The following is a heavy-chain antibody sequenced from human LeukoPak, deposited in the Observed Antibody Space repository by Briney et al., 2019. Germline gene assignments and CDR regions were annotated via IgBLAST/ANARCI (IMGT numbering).Heavy chain of an antibody. CDR2: INHSGST. CDR3: VRGGDYGSGLGY. CDR1: GGSFSGYY. J-gene: IGHJ4*02. Sequence: SETLSLTCAVYGGSFSGYYWSWIRQPPGKGLEWIGEINHSGSTNYNPSLKSRVSISIDTSKNQFSLRLSSVTAADTAVYYCVRGGDYGSGLGYWGQGTLVTVSS. D-gene: IGHD3-10*01. V-gene: IGHV4-34*01.